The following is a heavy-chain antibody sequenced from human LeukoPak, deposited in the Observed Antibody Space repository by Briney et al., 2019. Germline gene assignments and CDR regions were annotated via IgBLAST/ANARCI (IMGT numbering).Heavy chain of an antibody. Sequence: SETLSLTCTVSGGSISSYYWSWIRQPPGKGLEWIGYIYYSGSTNYNPSLKSRVTISVDTSKNQFSLKLSSVTAADTAVYYCAREETGWYYFDYWGQGTLVTVPS. D-gene: IGHD6-19*01. J-gene: IGHJ4*02. V-gene: IGHV4-59*01. CDR2: IYYSGST. CDR3: AREETGWYYFDY. CDR1: GGSISSYY.